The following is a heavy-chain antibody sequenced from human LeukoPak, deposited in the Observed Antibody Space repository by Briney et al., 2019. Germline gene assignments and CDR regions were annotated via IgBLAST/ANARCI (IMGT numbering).Heavy chain of an antibody. CDR3: ARHLANVRWGVNPRWFDP. CDR2: MSSSGNN. V-gene: IGHV4-4*07. Sequence: SETLSLTCSVSGDSISYFYWSWIRQAAGKGLEWIGRMSSSGNNDYNASLKSRVTMSVDTSKNQLSLKVSSVTAADTAVYYCARHLANVRWGVNPRWFDPWGQGTLVTVSS. J-gene: IGHJ5*02. D-gene: IGHD3-10*02. CDR1: GDSISYFY.